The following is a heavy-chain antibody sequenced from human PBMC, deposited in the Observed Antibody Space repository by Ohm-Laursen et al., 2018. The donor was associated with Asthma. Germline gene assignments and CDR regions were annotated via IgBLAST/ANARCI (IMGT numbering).Heavy chain of an antibody. CDR1: GFTFSSYW. J-gene: IGHJ5*02. D-gene: IGHD4-17*01. CDR2: IKQDGSEK. CDR3: ARVNYGDYVRNWFDP. Sequence: SLRLSCAASGFTFSSYWMSWVRQAPGKGLEWVANIKQDGSEKYYVGSVKGRFTISRDNAKNSLYLQMNSLRAEDTAVYYCARVNYGDYVRNWFDPWGQGTLVTVSS. V-gene: IGHV3-7*01.